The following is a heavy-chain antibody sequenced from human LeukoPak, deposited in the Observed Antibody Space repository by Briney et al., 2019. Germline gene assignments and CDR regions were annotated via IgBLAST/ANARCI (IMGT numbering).Heavy chain of an antibody. CDR2: ISGSGGST. V-gene: IGHV3-23*01. D-gene: IGHD3-22*01. CDR1: GFTFSSYA. CDR3: AKEIWHYYDSSGPDAFDI. Sequence: GSLRLSCAASGFTFSSYAMSWVRQAPGKGLEWVSAISGSGGSTYYADSVKGRFTISSDNSKNTLYLQMNSLRAEDTAVYYCAKEIWHYYDSSGPDAFDIWGQGTMVTVSS. J-gene: IGHJ3*02.